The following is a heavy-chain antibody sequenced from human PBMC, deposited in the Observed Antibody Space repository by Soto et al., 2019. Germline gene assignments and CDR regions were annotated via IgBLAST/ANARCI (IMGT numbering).Heavy chain of an antibody. CDR2: IWYDGSNK. Sequence: GGSLRLSCAASGFTFSSYDMHWVRQAPGKGLEWVAVIWYDGSNKYYADSVKGRFTISRDNSKNTLYLQMNSLRAEDTAVYYCARDRGAVEELGAFDIWGQGTMVTVSS. V-gene: IGHV3-33*08. CDR3: ARDRGAVEELGAFDI. D-gene: IGHD1-26*01. CDR1: GFTFSSYD. J-gene: IGHJ3*02.